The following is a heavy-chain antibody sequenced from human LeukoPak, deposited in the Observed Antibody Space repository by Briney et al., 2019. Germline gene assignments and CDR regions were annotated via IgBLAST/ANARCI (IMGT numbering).Heavy chain of an antibody. D-gene: IGHD2-15*01. Sequence: PGGSLRLSCAASGFTFSSYSMNWVRQAPGRGLGWVSYISSSSSTIYYADSVKGRFTISRDNAKNSLYLQMNSLRAEDTAVYYCAKDCSGGSCHDYWGQGTLVTVSS. CDR2: ISSSSSTI. J-gene: IGHJ4*02. CDR1: GFTFSSYS. CDR3: AKDCSGGSCHDY. V-gene: IGHV3-48*01.